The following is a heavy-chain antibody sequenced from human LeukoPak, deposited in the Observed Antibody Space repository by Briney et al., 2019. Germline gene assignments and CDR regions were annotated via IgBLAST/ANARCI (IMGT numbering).Heavy chain of an antibody. Sequence: GGSLRLSCAASGFTFNSYAMSWVRQAPGKGLEWVSAISGSGGSTYYADSVKGRFTISRDNSKNTLYLQMNSLRAEDTAVYYCAKAEAIAVVVVAATLYDYWGQGTLVTVSS. J-gene: IGHJ4*02. D-gene: IGHD2-15*01. V-gene: IGHV3-23*01. CDR2: ISGSGGST. CDR1: GFTFNSYA. CDR3: AKAEAIAVVVVAATLYDY.